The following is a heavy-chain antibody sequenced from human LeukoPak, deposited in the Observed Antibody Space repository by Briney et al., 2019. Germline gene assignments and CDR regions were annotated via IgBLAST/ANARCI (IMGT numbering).Heavy chain of an antibody. D-gene: IGHD3-10*01. CDR1: GGSFSGYY. CDR2: INHSGST. CDR3: ARHRRGPNYYGSGSYYNVYFDY. Sequence: SETLSLTCAVYGGSFSGYYWSWIRQPPGKGLEWIGEINHSGSTNYNPSLKSRVTISVDTSKNQFSLKLSSVTAADTAVYYCARHRRGPNYYGSGSYYNVYFDYWGQGTLVTVSS. V-gene: IGHV4-34*01. J-gene: IGHJ4*02.